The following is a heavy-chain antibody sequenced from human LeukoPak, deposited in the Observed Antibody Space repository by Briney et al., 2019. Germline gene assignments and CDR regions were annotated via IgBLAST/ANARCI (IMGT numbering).Heavy chain of an antibody. CDR3: ARLGSYHDF. CDR1: GDSMSNTVYY. CDR2: IYFSGST. V-gene: IGHV4-39*01. Sequence: PSETLSLTCSVSGDSMSNTVYYWGWIRQPPGKGLEWIGSIYFSGSTYYNPSVKSRVTMSLDTSKNQLSLKLTSVTAADTAVYFCARLGSYHDFWGQGALVTVSS. D-gene: IGHD1-26*01. J-gene: IGHJ4*02.